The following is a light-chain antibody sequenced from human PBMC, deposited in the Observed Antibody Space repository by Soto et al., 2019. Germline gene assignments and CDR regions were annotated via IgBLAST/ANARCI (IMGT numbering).Light chain of an antibody. J-gene: IGKJ1*01. Sequence: DTQMTQSPSTLSASVGDRVTITCRASQSINDWLAWYQQKPGKAPKLLIFKASSLESEVPPRFSGSGSGTEFTLTIGSLQPDVFATYYCQQYNTYPSFGQGTKVEIK. CDR2: KAS. CDR1: QSINDW. V-gene: IGKV1-5*03. CDR3: QQYNTYPS.